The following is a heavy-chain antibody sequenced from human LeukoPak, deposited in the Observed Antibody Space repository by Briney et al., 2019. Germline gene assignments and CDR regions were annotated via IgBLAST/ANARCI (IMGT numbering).Heavy chain of an antibody. CDR3: ARQMRD. V-gene: IGHV3-74*01. J-gene: IGHJ4*02. Sequence: PGGSLRLPCLASGFSISSYWMHWVRQVPGKGLVWVSQINSDGSSAIYADYAKGRFTISRDNAKNTLYLQINSLRAEDTAVYYCARQMRDWGQGTLVTVSS. CDR1: GFSISSYW. CDR2: INSDGSSA.